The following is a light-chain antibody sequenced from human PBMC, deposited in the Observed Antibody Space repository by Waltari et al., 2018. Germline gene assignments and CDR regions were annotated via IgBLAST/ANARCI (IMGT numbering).Light chain of an antibody. CDR3: QQLSIYPYT. CDR1: QGISSN. J-gene: IGKJ2*01. Sequence: IQLTQSPSSLSASVGDRVTITCRASQGISSNLAWYQQKPGKAPELLIFAASTLQSGVPSRFSGSGSVTDFTLTISSLQPEDFATYYCQQLSIYPYTFGQGTKLEIE. V-gene: IGKV1-9*01. CDR2: AAS.